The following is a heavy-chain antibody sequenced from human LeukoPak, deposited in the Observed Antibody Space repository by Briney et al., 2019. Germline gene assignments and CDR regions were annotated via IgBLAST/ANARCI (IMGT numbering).Heavy chain of an antibody. CDR2: IYSGGST. CDR1: GFTFSSYG. Sequence: GGSLRLSCAASGFTFSSYGMHWVRQAPGKGLEWVSVIYSGGSTYYADSVKGRFTISRDNSKNTLYLQMNSLRAEDTAVYYCARDLGDYWGQGTLVTVS. CDR3: ARDLGDY. J-gene: IGHJ4*02. V-gene: IGHV3-53*01. D-gene: IGHD3-16*01.